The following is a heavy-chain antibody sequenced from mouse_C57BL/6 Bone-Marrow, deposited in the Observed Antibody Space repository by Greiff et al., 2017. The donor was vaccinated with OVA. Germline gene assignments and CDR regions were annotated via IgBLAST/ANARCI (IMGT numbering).Heavy chain of an antibody. CDR2: IYPGSGST. D-gene: IGHD1-1*01. J-gene: IGHJ3*01. CDR3: ATYGSSPFAY. Sequence: QVQLKESGAELVKPGASVKMSCKASGYTFTSYWITWVKQRPGQGLEWIGDIYPGSGSTNYNEKFKSKATLTVDTSSSTAYMQLSSLTSEDSAVYYCATYGSSPFAYWGQGTLVTVSA. V-gene: IGHV1-55*01. CDR1: GYTFTSYW.